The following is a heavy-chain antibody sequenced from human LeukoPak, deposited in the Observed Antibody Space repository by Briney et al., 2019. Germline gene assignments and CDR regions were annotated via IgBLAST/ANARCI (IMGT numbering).Heavy chain of an antibody. CDR2: INPNSGGT. CDR1: GYTFTGYY. V-gene: IGHV1-2*02. Sequence: ASVKVSCKASGYTFTGYYMHWVRQASGQGLEWMGWINPNSGGTNYAQKFQGRVTMTRDTSISTAYMELSRLRSDDTAVYYCARAEYDILTGYYFDYWGQGTLVTVSS. D-gene: IGHD3-9*01. CDR3: ARAEYDILTGYYFDY. J-gene: IGHJ4*02.